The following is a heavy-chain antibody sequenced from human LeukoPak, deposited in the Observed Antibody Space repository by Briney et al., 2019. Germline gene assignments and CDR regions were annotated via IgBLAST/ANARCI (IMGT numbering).Heavy chain of an antibody. CDR3: ARDRMTTVTQSFGGPDGWDV. V-gene: IGHV1-2*04. CDR1: GYTFTSYG. CDR2: INPNSGGT. D-gene: IGHD4-11*01. Sequence: ASVKVSCKASGYTFTSYGISWVRQAPGQGLEWMGWINPNSGGTNYAQKFQGWVTMTRDTSISTAYMELSRLRSDDTAVYYCARDRMTTVTQSFGGPDGWDVWGQGTTVTVSS. J-gene: IGHJ6*02.